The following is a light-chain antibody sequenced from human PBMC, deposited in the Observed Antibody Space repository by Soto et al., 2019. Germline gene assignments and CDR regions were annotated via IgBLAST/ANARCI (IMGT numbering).Light chain of an antibody. V-gene: IGLV2-14*01. Sequence: QSALTQPASVPGSPGQSITISCTGASSDVGDYSYVSWYQHHPGQAPELLIYEVSNRPSGVSHRFSGSKSGNTASLTISGLQAEDEADYYCCSYTSISTGVLFGGGTKLTVL. CDR2: EVS. J-gene: IGLJ2*01. CDR3: CSYTSISTGVL. CDR1: SSDVGDYSY.